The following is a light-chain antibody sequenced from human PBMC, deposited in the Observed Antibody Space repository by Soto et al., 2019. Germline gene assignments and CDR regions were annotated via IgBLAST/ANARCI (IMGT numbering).Light chain of an antibody. Sequence: QSVLTQPPSVSGAPGQRVTISCTESSSNIGARYDVHWYQQLPGTAPKLLIYGNSNRPSGVPDRFSGSKSGTSASLAITGLQAEDEADYYCQSYDSSLSGWVFGGGTQLTVL. CDR2: GNS. CDR1: SSNIGARYD. V-gene: IGLV1-40*01. J-gene: IGLJ3*02. CDR3: QSYDSSLSGWV.